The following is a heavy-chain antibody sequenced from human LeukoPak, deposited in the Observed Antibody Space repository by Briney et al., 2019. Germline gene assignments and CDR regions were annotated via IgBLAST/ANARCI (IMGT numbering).Heavy chain of an antibody. Sequence: PSQTLSLTCTVSGGSISSDTYYWSWIRQHPGKGLEWIGFIYYSGSTYYNPSLKSRVSISVDTSKKQFSLRLSSVTAADTAVYYCARSVAISSGYYDFDYWGQGTLVTVSS. CDR2: IYYSGST. CDR1: GGSISSDTYY. D-gene: IGHD3-22*01. J-gene: IGHJ4*02. V-gene: IGHV4-31*03. CDR3: ARSVAISSGYYDFDY.